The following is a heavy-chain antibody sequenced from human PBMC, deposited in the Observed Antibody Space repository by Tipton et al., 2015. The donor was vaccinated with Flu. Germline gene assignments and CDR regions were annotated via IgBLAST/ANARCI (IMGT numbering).Heavy chain of an antibody. CDR2: ISGTSRSI. CDR3: ARVHYDDRVDL. D-gene: IGHD3-22*01. J-gene: IGHJ1*01. CDR1: GFIFSDYY. Sequence: SLRLSCAASGFIFSDYYLGWVRQAPRTGLEWISYISGTSRSIYYADSVKGRFTISRDNAQRSLYLHMSSLSSEDTAVYFCARVHYDDRVDLWGQGALVTVSS. V-gene: IGHV3-11*01.